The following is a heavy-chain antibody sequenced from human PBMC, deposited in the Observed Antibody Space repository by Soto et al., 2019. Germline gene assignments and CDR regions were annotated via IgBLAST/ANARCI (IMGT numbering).Heavy chain of an antibody. V-gene: IGHV3-30*18. CDR1: GFSFSTYG. CDR3: AKATGTNYDGFDS. D-gene: IGHD1-7*01. Sequence: QVQLVESGGGVVQPGGSLRLSCAASGFSFSTYGMHWVRQAPGKGREWVAVISYDETNKYYAESVKGRFTISRDNSKHTLYLEMNSLRVEETAVYYCAKATGTNYDGFDSWGQGTLVTVSS. J-gene: IGHJ4*02. CDR2: ISYDETNK.